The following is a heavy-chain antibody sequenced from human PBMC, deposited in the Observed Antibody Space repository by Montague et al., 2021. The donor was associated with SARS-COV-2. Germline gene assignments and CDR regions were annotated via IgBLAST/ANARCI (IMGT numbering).Heavy chain of an antibody. CDR3: AGTYYDFWSGFIHYYYMDV. CDR1: GGSISSYY. Sequence: SETLSLTCTVSGGSISSYYWSWIRQPPGKGLEWIGYIYYSGSTNYNPSLKIRATISVGTSKNQFPLKLSPVTAAATAVYYCAGTYYDFWSGFIHYYYMDVWGKGTTVTVSS. V-gene: IGHV4-59*01. D-gene: IGHD3-3*01. J-gene: IGHJ6*03. CDR2: IYYSGST.